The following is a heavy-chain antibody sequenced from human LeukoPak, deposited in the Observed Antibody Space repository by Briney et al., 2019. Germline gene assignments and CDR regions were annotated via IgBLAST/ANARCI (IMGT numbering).Heavy chain of an antibody. Sequence: QPGGSLRLSCAASGFTFSSYAMSWVRQAPGKGLEWVSAISGSGGSTYYADSVKGRFTISRDNSKNTLYLQMNSLRAEDTAVYYCAKDGDSGYCSSTSCDFDYWGQGTLVTVSS. CDR3: AKDGDSGYCSSTSCDFDY. CDR1: GFTFSSYA. V-gene: IGHV3-23*01. D-gene: IGHD2-2*01. J-gene: IGHJ4*02. CDR2: ISGSGGST.